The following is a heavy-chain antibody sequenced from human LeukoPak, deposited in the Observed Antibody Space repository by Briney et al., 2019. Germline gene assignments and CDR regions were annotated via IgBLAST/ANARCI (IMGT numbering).Heavy chain of an antibody. CDR1: GFTFRTYS. Sequence: GGSLRLSCAVSGFTFRTYSMNWVRQAPGKGLEWVSYISSSRSTIYYADSVKGRFTISRDNAKNSLYLQMTSLRDEDTAVYYCAKDSDYYHSSGYYYAYFQHWGQGTLVTVSS. CDR2: ISSSRSTI. CDR3: AKDSDYYHSSGYYYAYFQH. D-gene: IGHD3-22*01. V-gene: IGHV3-48*02. J-gene: IGHJ1*01.